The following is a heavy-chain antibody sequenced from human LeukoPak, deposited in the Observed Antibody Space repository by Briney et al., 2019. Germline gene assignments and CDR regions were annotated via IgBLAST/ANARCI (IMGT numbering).Heavy chain of an antibody. Sequence: GGSLRLSCAASGFTVSSNYMTWVRQAPGKGLEWVSRVKSDGSSTSYADSVKGRFTISRDNARNTLYLQMNSLRAEDTAVYYCARDGFLGPVTAYLDYWGQGTPVTVSS. J-gene: IGHJ4*02. V-gene: IGHV3-74*01. CDR2: VKSDGSST. CDR1: GFTVSSNY. CDR3: ARDGFLGPVTAYLDY. D-gene: IGHD2-21*02.